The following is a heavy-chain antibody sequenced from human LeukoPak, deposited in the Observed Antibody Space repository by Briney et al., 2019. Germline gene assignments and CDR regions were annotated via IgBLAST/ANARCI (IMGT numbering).Heavy chain of an antibody. D-gene: IGHD4-17*01. CDR3: ARQTTVTTYFDY. Sequence: SVKVSCKASGGTFSSYAISWVRQAPGQGLEWMGRIIPILGIANYAQKFQGRVTITAVKSTSTAYMELSSLRSEDTAVYYCARQTTVTTYFDYWGQGTLVTVSS. J-gene: IGHJ4*02. CDR1: GGTFSSYA. CDR2: IIPILGIA. V-gene: IGHV1-69*04.